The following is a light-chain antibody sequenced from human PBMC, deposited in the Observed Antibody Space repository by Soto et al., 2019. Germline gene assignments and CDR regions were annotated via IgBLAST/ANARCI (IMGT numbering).Light chain of an antibody. J-gene: IGLJ3*02. CDR3: SSYAGSNNWV. CDR2: EVS. Sequence: QSALTQPPSASGSPGQSITISCTGTSSDVGSYSLVSWYQQHPGKAPKFMISEVSKRPSGVPDRFSGSKSGNTASLTVSGLQAEDEADYYCSSYAGSNNWVFGGGTKVTVL. CDR1: SSDVGSYSL. V-gene: IGLV2-8*01.